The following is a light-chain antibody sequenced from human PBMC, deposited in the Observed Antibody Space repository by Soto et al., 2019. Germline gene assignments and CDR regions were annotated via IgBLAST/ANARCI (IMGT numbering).Light chain of an antibody. CDR3: QQNYNAPRT. CDR2: AAS. CDR1: QSISSH. V-gene: IGKV1-39*01. J-gene: IGKJ4*01. Sequence: DIPVTQSPSSLSASVGDRVTITCRASQSISSHLNWYHQKPGKAPKPLIFAASRLQSGVPSKFRGNGSGTDFTLTITSLQPEDFATYYCQQNYNAPRTFGGGTKIEIK.